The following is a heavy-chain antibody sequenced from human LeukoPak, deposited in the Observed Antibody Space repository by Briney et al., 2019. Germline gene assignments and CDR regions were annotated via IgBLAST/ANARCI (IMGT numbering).Heavy chain of an antibody. CDR2: INSDGSST. CDR1: GFTFSSYW. Sequence: GGSLRLSCAASGFTFSSYWMHRVRQAPGKGLVWVSRINSDGSSTSYADSVKGRFTISRDNAKNTLYLQMNSLRAEDTAVYYCAREGYYGSGSYQYYYYYYMDVWGKGTTVTVSS. V-gene: IGHV3-74*01. D-gene: IGHD3-10*01. J-gene: IGHJ6*03. CDR3: AREGYYGSGSYQYYYYYYMDV.